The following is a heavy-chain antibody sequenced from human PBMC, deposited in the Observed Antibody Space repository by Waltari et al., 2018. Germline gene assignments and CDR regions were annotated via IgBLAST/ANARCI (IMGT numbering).Heavy chain of an antibody. CDR2: INPYSGGT. CDR3: ARAPDFDT. Sequence: QVQLVQSGAEVKKPGASVKVSCKASGYTFSDYYMHWGRHAPGQGLEWMAWINPYSGGTYSAQKFQGRVTMTRDTSISTAYMELSGLTSDDTAVYYCARAPDFDTWGQGTQVTVSS. CDR1: GYTFSDYY. V-gene: IGHV1-2*02. J-gene: IGHJ4*02.